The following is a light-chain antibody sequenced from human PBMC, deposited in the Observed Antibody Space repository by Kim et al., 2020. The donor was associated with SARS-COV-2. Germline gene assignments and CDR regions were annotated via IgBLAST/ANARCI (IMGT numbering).Light chain of an antibody. V-gene: IGKV1-39*01. Sequence: GDEVTTSGRASKSISTHLNWYQRKPGKAPKLLIYAASSLQGGVPSRFSGSGPGTDFTLTISSLRPEDFATYYCQQSHTTPLLTLGGGTKVDSK. CDR2: AAS. CDR3: QQSHTTPLLT. J-gene: IGKJ4*01. CDR1: KSISTH.